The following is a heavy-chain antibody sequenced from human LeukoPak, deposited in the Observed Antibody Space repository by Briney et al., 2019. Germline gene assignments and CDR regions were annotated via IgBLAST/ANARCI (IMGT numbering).Heavy chain of an antibody. CDR2: IKEDGSEK. CDR1: GFSFSRYW. V-gene: IGHV3-7*03. CDR3: AKALSSGYPPHYFDY. D-gene: IGHD3-22*01. Sequence: GGSLRLSCVASGFSFSRYWMSWVRQAPGKGLEWVANIKEDGSEKYYVDSVKGRFTISRDNAKNSLYLQMNSLRAEDMALYYCAKALSSGYPPHYFDYWGQGTLVTVSS. J-gene: IGHJ4*02.